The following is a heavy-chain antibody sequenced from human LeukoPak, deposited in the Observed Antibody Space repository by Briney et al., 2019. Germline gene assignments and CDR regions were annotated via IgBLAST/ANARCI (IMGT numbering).Heavy chain of an antibody. CDR1: GGSISSYY. J-gene: IGHJ3*02. CDR2: IYYSGST. CDR3: ARVRGYSYGLDAFDT. V-gene: IGHV4-59*01. Sequence: SETLSLTCTVSGGSISSYYWSWIRQPPGKGLEWIGYIYYSGSTNYNPSLKSRVTISVDTSKNQFSLKLSSVTAADTAVYYCARVRGYSYGLDAFDTWGQGTMVTVSS. D-gene: IGHD5-18*01.